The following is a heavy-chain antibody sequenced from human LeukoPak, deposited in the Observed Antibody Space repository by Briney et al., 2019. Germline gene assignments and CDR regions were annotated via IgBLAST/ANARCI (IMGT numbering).Heavy chain of an antibody. D-gene: IGHD6-19*01. V-gene: IGHV3-74*01. CDR3: ARDPLDGYSSGWYYFDY. J-gene: IGHJ4*02. CDR2: ISSDGSST. Sequence: GGSLRLSCAASGFTFSSYWMHWVRQAPGKGLVWVSRISSDGSSTSYADSVKGRFTISRDNAKNTLYLQMNSLRAEDAAVYYCARDPLDGYSSGWYYFDYWGQGTLVTVSS. CDR1: GFTFSSYW.